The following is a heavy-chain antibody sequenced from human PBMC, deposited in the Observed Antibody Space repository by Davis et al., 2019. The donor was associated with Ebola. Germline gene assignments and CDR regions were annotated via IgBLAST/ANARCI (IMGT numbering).Heavy chain of an antibody. CDR1: GFAFSLYS. CDR2: INHSGST. CDR3: ARDSFTNSEYLQF. J-gene: IGHJ1*01. D-gene: IGHD1-7*01. Sequence: ESLKISCAASGFAFSLYSMNWVRQAPGKGLEWIGEINHSGSTNYNPSLKSRVTISVDTSKNQFSLKLSSVTAADTAVYFCARDSFTNSEYLQFWGQGTLVTISS. V-gene: IGHV4-34*01.